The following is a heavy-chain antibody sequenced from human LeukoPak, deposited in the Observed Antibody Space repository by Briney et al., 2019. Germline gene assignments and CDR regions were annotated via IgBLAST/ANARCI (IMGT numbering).Heavy chain of an antibody. CDR2: ISGSGDST. Sequence: GGSLRLSCAASGFTFNKYAMNWVRQAPGKGLEWVSIISGSGDSTYYANSVKGWFTISRDNSKNTLYLQMSSLSAEDTAVYYCAKGVYSVFPDSRVLDYWGQGTLVTVSS. D-gene: IGHD5/OR15-5a*01. V-gene: IGHV3-23*01. J-gene: IGHJ4*02. CDR3: AKGVYSVFPDSRVLDY. CDR1: GFTFNKYA.